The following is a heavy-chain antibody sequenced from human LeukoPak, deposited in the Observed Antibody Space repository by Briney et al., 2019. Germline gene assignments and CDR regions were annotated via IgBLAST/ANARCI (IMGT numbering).Heavy chain of an antibody. CDR2: INHSGST. CDR3: ARTRYYYNSRSYGAPYYFDY. Sequence: SETLSLTCAVYGGSFSGYYWSWIRQPPGKGLEWIGEINHSGSTNYNPSLKSRVTISVDTSKNQFSLKLSSVTAADTAVYYCARTRYYYNSRSYGAPYYFDYWGQGTLVTAFS. J-gene: IGHJ4*02. V-gene: IGHV4-34*01. D-gene: IGHD3-10*01. CDR1: GGSFSGYY.